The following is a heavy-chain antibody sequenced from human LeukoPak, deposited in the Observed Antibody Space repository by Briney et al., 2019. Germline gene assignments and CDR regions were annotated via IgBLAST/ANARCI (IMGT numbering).Heavy chain of an antibody. D-gene: IGHD2-15*01. V-gene: IGHV5-51*01. CDR1: GYTFTSYW. Sequence: GESLKISCKASGYTFTSYWIGWVRPMPGRGLEWMGFIYPADSDTKYSPSFQGQVIISADKSTNTAYLEWSSLKPSDTATYYCARHGSMSFTPLVYWGQGTVVTVTS. J-gene: IGHJ4*02. CDR2: IYPADSDT. CDR3: ARHGSMSFTPLVY.